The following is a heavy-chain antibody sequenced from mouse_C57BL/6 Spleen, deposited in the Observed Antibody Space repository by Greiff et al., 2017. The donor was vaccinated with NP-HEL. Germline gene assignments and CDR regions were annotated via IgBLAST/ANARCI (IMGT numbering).Heavy chain of an antibody. CDR3: AREFSYYDGSSLYYFDY. V-gene: IGHV1-52*01. Sequence: QVQLQQPGAELVRPGSSVKLSCKASGYTFTSYWMHWVKQRPIQGLEWIGNIDPSDSDTHYNQKFKDKATLTVDKSSSTAYMQLSSLRSEDAAVYYCAREFSYYDGSSLYYFDYWGQGTTLTVSS. D-gene: IGHD1-1*01. CDR2: IDPSDSDT. CDR1: GYTFTSYW. J-gene: IGHJ2*01.